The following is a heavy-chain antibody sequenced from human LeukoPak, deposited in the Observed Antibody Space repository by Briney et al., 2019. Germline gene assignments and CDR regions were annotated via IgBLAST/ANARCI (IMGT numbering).Heavy chain of an antibody. D-gene: IGHD3-22*01. CDR2: IYYSGST. CDR1: GGSISSGDYY. Sequence: SETLSPTCTVSGGSISSGDYYWSWIRQPPGKGLEWIGYIYYSGSTYYNPSLKSRVTISVDTSKNQFSLKLSSVTAADTAVYYCAREVDYDSSGYYYIYWGQGTLVTVSS. CDR3: AREVDYDSSGYYYIY. V-gene: IGHV4-30-4*08. J-gene: IGHJ4*02.